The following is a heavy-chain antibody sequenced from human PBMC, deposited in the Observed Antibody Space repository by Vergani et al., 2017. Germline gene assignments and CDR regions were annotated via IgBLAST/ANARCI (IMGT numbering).Heavy chain of an antibody. Sequence: QVQLEQSGAEVKRPGSSLNISCKASGETFHNIAIAWVRQAPGQGLEWMGGIIPIFGTANYAQKFQGRVTITADESTSTAYMELSSLRSEDTAVYYCARARERFCSGGSCQNYYYYYGMDVWGQGTTVTVSS. V-gene: IGHV1-69*01. CDR2: IIPIFGTA. CDR1: GETFHNIA. D-gene: IGHD2-15*01. J-gene: IGHJ6*02. CDR3: ARARERFCSGGSCQNYYYYYGMDV.